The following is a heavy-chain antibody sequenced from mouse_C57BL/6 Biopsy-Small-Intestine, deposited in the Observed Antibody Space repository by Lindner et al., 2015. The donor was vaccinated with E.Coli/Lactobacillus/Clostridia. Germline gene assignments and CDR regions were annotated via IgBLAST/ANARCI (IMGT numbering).Heavy chain of an antibody. Sequence: VQLQESGGGLVKPGGSLKLSCAASGFTFSDYGMHWVRQAPEKGLEWVAYISSGSSTIYYADTVKGRFTISRGNAKNTLFLQMTSLRSEDTAMYYCARGNDGSFDYWGQDTTLTVSS. D-gene: IGHD2-3*01. CDR1: GFTFSDYG. CDR2: ISSGSSTI. CDR3: ARGNDGSFDY. J-gene: IGHJ2*01. V-gene: IGHV5-17*01.